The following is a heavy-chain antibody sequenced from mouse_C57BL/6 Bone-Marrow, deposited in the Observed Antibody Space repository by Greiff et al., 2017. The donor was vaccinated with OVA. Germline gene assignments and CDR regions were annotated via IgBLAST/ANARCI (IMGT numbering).Heavy chain of an antibody. D-gene: IGHD2-5*01. CDR3: ASRGSNYRTDFDY. CDR1: GYTFTSYW. V-gene: IGHV1-7*01. J-gene: IGHJ2*01. Sequence: QVQLQQSGAELATPGASVKLSCKASGYTFTSYWMHWVKQRPGQGLEWIGYINPSSGYTKYNQKFKDKATLTADKSSSTAYMQLSSLTYEDSAVYYWASRGSNYRTDFDYWGQSTTLTVSS. CDR2: INPSSGYT.